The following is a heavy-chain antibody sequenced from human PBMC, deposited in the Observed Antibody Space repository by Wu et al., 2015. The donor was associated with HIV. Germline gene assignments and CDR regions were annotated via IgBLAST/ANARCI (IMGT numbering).Heavy chain of an antibody. CDR1: GYTFTSYG. CDR3: ARDRRLLLDYYSMDV. CDR2: ISAYTGKT. Sequence: QVQLVQSGAEVKKPGASVKVSCKASGYTFTSYGISWVRQAPGQGLEWMGWISAYTGKTEYAQKIQGRVTLTTDTSTNTVFLELRSLRSDDTAVYFCARDRRLLLDYYSMDVWGQG. D-gene: IGHD3-10*01. J-gene: IGHJ6*02. V-gene: IGHV1-18*01.